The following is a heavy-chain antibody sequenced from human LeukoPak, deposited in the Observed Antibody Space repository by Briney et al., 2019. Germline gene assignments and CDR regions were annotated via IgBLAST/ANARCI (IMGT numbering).Heavy chain of an antibody. CDR2: ISSSSSYI. D-gene: IGHD3-22*01. CDR3: ARDPYYYDSSGYGNPDY. Sequence: GGSLRLSCAASGFTFSSYSMNWVRQAPGKGLEWVSSISSSSSYIYYADSVKGRFTISRDNAKNSLYLQMNSLRAEDTAVYYCARDPYYYDSSGYGNPDYWGRGTLVTVSS. V-gene: IGHV3-21*01. J-gene: IGHJ4*02. CDR1: GFTFSSYS.